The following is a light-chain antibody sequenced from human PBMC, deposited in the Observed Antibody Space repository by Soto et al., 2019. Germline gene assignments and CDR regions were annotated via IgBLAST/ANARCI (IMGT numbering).Light chain of an antibody. J-gene: IGKJ1*01. CDR3: EQYDGSPRT. CDR2: GVS. V-gene: IGKV3-20*01. CDR1: QSVKNSY. Sequence: EIVLTQSPGTLSLSPGERATLSCRASQSVKNSYLAWYQQKPGQSPRLVIYGVSNRATGIPNRFSGGGFGTDFTLTISRLEREDFAVYYCEQYDGSPRTFGQGTTVEIK.